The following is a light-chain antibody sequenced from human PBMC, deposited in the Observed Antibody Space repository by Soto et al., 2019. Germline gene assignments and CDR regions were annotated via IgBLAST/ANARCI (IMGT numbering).Light chain of an antibody. V-gene: IGKV3-11*01. CDR3: QQRSNWPRT. J-gene: IGKJ1*01. Sequence: PGESATLSCRASQTVSITYLTWYQQKPGQAPRLLIYDASNRATGIPARFSGSGSGTDFTLTISSLEPEDFAVYYCQQRSNWPRTFGQGTKVDIK. CDR2: DAS. CDR1: QTVSITY.